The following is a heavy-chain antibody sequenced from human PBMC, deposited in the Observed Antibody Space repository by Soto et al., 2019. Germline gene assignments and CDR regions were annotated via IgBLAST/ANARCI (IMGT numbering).Heavy chain of an antibody. V-gene: IGHV4-34*01. CDR3: ARERLSSWYYFDY. Sequence: SETLSLTCAVYGGSFSGYYWSWIRQPPGKGLEWIGEINHSGSTNYNPSLKSRVTISVDTSKNQFSLKLSSVTAADTAVYYCARERLSSWYYFDYWGQGTLVTVSS. CDR2: INHSGST. D-gene: IGHD6-13*01. CDR1: GGSFSGYY. J-gene: IGHJ4*02.